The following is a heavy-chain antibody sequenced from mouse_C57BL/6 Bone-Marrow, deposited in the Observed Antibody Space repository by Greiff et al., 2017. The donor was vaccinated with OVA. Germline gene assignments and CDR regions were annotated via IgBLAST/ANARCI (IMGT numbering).Heavy chain of an antibody. Sequence: VQLQQSGAELAKPGASVKLSCKASGYTFTSYWMHWVKQRPGQGLEWIGYINPSSGYTKYNQKFKDKATLTADISSSTAYMQLSSLTYEDSAVYYCARSYDYDGTVDYWGQGTTLTVSS. D-gene: IGHD2-4*01. V-gene: IGHV1-7*01. J-gene: IGHJ2*01. CDR2: INPSSGYT. CDR3: ARSYDYDGTVDY. CDR1: GYTFTSYW.